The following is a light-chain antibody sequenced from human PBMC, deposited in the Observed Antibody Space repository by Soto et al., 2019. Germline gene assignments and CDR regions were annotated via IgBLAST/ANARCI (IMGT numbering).Light chain of an antibody. J-gene: IGKJ5*01. CDR1: QSISINF. CDR3: QHYGSSPPIP. V-gene: IGKV3-20*01. Sequence: IVMTHSPATLSVTPAERATLSFMSIQSISINFLACYQQKPGQAPRLLMYGASSRATGIPDKFSGGGSGTDFPLTISRLEPEDFAVYYCQHYGSSPPIPSAQGTRLEIK. CDR2: GAS.